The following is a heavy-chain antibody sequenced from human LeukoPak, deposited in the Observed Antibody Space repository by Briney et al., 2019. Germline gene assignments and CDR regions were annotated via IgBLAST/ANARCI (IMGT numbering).Heavy chain of an antibody. CDR3: ARVIRWSVAGTGGSAFDI. CDR2: TYYRSKWYN. D-gene: IGHD6-19*01. Sequence: SQTLSLTCAISGDSVSSNSAAWNWIRQSPSRGLEWLGRTYYRSKWYNDYAVSVKSRITINPDTSKNQFSLQLNSVTPEDTAVYYCARVIRWSVAGTGGSAFDIWGQGTMVTVSS. CDR1: GDSVSSNSAA. J-gene: IGHJ3*02. V-gene: IGHV6-1*01.